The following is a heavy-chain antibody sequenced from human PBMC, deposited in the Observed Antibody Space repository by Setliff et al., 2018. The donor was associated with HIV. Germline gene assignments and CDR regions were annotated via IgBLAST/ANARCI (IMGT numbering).Heavy chain of an antibody. CDR1: GGSISSYY. CDR3: ARTGYAFDV. V-gene: IGHV4-59*08. J-gene: IGHJ3*01. Sequence: PSETLSLTCTVTGGSISSYYWSWIRQPPGKGPEWIAYIHVSGSTYFNPSLSSRVTISIDTSNNQFSLRLSSVTAADTAVYYCARTGYAFDVWGQGTVVTVSS. CDR2: IHVSGST.